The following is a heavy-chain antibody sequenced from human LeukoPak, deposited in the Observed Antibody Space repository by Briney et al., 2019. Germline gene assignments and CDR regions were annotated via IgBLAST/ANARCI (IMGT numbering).Heavy chain of an antibody. Sequence: SETLSLTCTVSAYSINSNYYWGWIRQPPGKGLEWIATIYHTGGTYYNPSLKSRVTMSIDTSKNQFSLKLSSVTAADTALYHCSRASSTSFYDFWGQGTLVTVSS. CDR1: AYSINSNYY. J-gene: IGHJ4*02. V-gene: IGHV4-38-2*02. CDR3: SRASSTSFYDF. D-gene: IGHD2/OR15-2a*01. CDR2: IYHTGGT.